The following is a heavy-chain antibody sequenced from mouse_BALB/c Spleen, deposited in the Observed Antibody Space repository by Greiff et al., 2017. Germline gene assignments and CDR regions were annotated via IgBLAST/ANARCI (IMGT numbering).Heavy chain of an antibody. CDR2: IYPGNVNT. CDR3: ARRVGYWFAY. D-gene: IGHD2-2*01. V-gene: IGHV1S56*01. J-gene: IGHJ3*01. CDR1: GYTFTSYY. Sequence: QVQLQQSGPELVKPGASVRISCKASGYTFTSYYIHWVKQRPGQGLEWIGWIYPGNVNTKYNEKFKGKATLTADKSSSTAYMQLSSLTSEDSAVYFCARRVGYWFAYWGQGTLVTVSA.